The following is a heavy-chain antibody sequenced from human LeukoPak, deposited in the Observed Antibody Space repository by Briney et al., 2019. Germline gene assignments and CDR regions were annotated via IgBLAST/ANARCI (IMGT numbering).Heavy chain of an antibody. J-gene: IGHJ4*02. Sequence: GRSLRLSCAASGFTFSCHAMTWVRQAPPQRLECVSALSGSGGSTYSADSVKCRFTISRDTSDNTLSLQMNSLRADDTAVYYCATGGLRSVFDYWGQGTLVTVSS. CDR2: LSGSGGST. CDR1: GFTFSCHA. CDR3: ATGGLRSVFDY. D-gene: IGHD2-15*01. V-gene: IGHV3-23*01.